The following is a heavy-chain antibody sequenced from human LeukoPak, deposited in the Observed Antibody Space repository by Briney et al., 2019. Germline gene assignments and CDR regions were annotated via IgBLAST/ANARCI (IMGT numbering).Heavy chain of an antibody. D-gene: IGHD3-10*01. CDR2: MYYSGST. CDR3: ARDSDFSSGSYDY. J-gene: IGHJ4*02. CDR1: GVPISSRSYY. V-gene: IGHV4-39*07. Sequence: SETLSLTCSVSGVPISSRSYYWGWIRQPPGKGLEWIGSMYYSGSTYYNPSLKSRVTISVDTSKNQFSLKLSSVTAADTAVYYCARDSDFSSGSYDYWGQGTLVTVSS.